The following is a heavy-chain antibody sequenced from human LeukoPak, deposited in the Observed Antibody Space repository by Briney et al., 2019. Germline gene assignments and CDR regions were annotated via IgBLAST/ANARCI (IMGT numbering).Heavy chain of an antibody. J-gene: IGHJ3*02. CDR1: GFTFSSYA. D-gene: IGHD5-24*01. CDR2: ISGSGGST. V-gene: IGHV3-23*01. Sequence: DPGGSLRLSCAASGFTFSSYAMSWVRQAPGKGLEWVSAISGSGGSTYYADSVKGRFTISRDNSKNTLYLQMNSLRAEDTAVYYCARVEMATIRSGPDARSKVSAFDIWGQGTMVTVSS. CDR3: ARVEMATIRSGPDARSKVSAFDI.